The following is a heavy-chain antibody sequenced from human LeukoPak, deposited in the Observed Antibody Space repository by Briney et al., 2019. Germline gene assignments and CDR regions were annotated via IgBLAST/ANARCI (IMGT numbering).Heavy chain of an antibody. CDR1: GGTFSSYA. D-gene: IGHD3-3*01. CDR2: IIPIFGTA. CDR3: ASGRITIFGGRDYYYYMDV. J-gene: IGHJ6*03. V-gene: IGHV1-69*13. Sequence: SVKVPCKASGGTFSSYAISWVRQAPGQGLEWMGGIIPIFGTANYAQRFQGRVTITADESTSTAYMELSSLRSEDTAVYYCASGRITIFGGRDYYYYMDVWGKGTTVTVSS.